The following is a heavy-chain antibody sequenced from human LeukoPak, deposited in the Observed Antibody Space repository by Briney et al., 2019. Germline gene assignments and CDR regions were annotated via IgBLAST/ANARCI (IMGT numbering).Heavy chain of an antibody. D-gene: IGHD2-15*01. CDR1: VDSISSYY. CDR3: ARPSNCSGGSCPKNSWFDP. J-gene: IGHJ5*02. CDR2: MYHSGIT. Sequence: SETLSLTCTVSVDSISSYYWSWIRQTPGKGLEWIGYMYHSGITKYNPSLKSRVTISGDTSETQFSLKLSSVTAADTAVYYCARPSNCSGGSCPKNSWFDPWGKGTLVTVSS. V-gene: IGHV4-59*01.